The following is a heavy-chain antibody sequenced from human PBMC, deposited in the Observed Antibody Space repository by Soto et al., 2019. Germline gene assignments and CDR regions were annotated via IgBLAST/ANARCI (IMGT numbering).Heavy chain of an antibody. D-gene: IGHD5-12*01. CDR2: IKSKTDGGTT. Sequence: EVQLVESGGGLVKPGGSLRLSCAASGFTFSNAWMRWVRQAPGKGLEWVGRIKSKTDGGTTDYAAPVKGRFTISRDDSKNTLYLQMNSLKTEDTAVYYCTTDAVEMATIDYWGQGTLVTVSS. V-gene: IGHV3-15*01. J-gene: IGHJ4*02. CDR1: GFTFSNAW. CDR3: TTDAVEMATIDY.